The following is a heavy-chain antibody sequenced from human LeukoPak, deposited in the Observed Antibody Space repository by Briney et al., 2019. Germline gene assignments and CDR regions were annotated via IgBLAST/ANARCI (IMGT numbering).Heavy chain of an antibody. CDR1: GGSFSGYY. CDR3: TRDHVLLWFGELYPLGPYYYYGMGV. V-gene: IGHV4-34*01. J-gene: IGHJ6*02. Sequence: SETLSFTCAVYGGSFSGYYWSWIRQPPGKGLEWIGEINHSGSTNYNPSLKSRVTISVDTSKNQFSLKLSSVTAADTAVYYCTRDHVLLWFGELYPLGPYYYYGMGVWGQGTTVTVSS. CDR2: INHSGST. D-gene: IGHD3-10*01.